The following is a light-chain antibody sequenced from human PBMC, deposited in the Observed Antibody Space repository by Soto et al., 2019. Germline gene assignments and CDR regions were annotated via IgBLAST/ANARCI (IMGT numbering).Light chain of an antibody. CDR1: HSGLYSSNNKNY. J-gene: IGKJ5*01. CDR2: AAS. CDR3: QQSYSTLIT. V-gene: IGKV4-1*01. Sequence: DSGMTQSPDTLAVSLGEMATINLKSSHSGLYSSNNKNYLAWYQQKTGKAPKXXIYAASSLQSGVPSRFSGSGYGTDFNLTISSLQTEDFATYYCQQSYSTLITFGQGTRLEIK.